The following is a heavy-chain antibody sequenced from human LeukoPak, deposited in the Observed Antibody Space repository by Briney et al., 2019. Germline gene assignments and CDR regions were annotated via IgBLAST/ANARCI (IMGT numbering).Heavy chain of an antibody. Sequence: GGSLRLSCATSGFTFSNYWMHWVRQVTGKGLVWVSRINSDGSSTNYADFVKGRFTISRDNAKNTLYLQMNSLRAEDTAVYYCAREVPWDGDFQHWGQGTLVTVSS. CDR2: INSDGSST. CDR3: AREVPWDGDFQH. D-gene: IGHD1-26*01. CDR1: GFTFSNYW. J-gene: IGHJ1*01. V-gene: IGHV3-74*01.